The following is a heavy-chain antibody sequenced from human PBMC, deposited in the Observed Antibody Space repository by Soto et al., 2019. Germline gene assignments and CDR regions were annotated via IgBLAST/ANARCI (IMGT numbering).Heavy chain of an antibody. D-gene: IGHD5-18*01. Sequence: QVQLVQSGAEVKKPGSSVKVSCKASGGTFSSYAISWVRQAPGQGLEWMGGIIPIFGTANYAQKFQGRVTITANQSTSTDYMELSSLGSEETAGYYRGRVVQHSYGSLSDYLGQGTLVTVSS. CDR2: IIPIFGTA. CDR1: GGTFSSYA. J-gene: IGHJ4*02. V-gene: IGHV1-69*01. CDR3: GRVVQHSYGSLSDY.